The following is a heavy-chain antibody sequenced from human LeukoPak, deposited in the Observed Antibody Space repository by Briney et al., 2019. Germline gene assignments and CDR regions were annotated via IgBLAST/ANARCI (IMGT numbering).Heavy chain of an antibody. J-gene: IGHJ4*02. CDR2: ISSSSSYI. V-gene: IGHV3-21*01. CDR1: GFTFSSYS. CDR3: QGTFIAAAAPYYFDY. Sequence: PGGSLRLSCAASGFTFSSYSMNWVRQAPGKGLEWVSSISSSSSYIYYADSVKGRFTISRDNAKNSLYLQMNSLRAEDTAVYYCQGTFIAAAAPYYFDYWGQGTLVTVSS. D-gene: IGHD6-13*01.